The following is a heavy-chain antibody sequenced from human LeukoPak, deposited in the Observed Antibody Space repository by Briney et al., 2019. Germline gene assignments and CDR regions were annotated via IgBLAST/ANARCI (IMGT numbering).Heavy chain of an antibody. D-gene: IGHD6-13*01. V-gene: IGHV3-66*01. J-gene: IGHJ6*02. CDR1: GFTVSSNY. CDR3: ARVAAAQYYYYGMDV. CDR2: IYSGGST. Sequence: GGSLRLSCAASGFTVSSNYMSWVRQAPGKGLEWVSVIYSGGSTYYADSVKGRFTISRDNSKNTLYLQVNSLRAEDTAVYYCARVAAAQYYYYGMDVWGQGTTVTVSS.